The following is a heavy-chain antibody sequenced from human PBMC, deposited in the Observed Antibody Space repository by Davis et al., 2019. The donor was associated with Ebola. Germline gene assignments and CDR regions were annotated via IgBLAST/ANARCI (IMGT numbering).Heavy chain of an antibody. CDR2: ISSSSYI. CDR3: VRADGYNPPLD. D-gene: IGHD5-24*01. Sequence: GESLKISCAASGFTFSTYAMHWVRQAPGKGLEWVSSISSSSYIYYADSVKGRFTISRDNAKNTLDLQMNSLRIDDTAVYYCVRADGYNPPLDWGQGTLVTVSS. J-gene: IGHJ4*02. CDR1: GFTFSTYA. V-gene: IGHV3-21*01.